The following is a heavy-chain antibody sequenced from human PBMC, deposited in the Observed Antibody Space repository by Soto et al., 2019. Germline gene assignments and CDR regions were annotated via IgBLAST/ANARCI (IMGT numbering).Heavy chain of an antibody. V-gene: IGHV4-39*01. CDR1: GGSIAASKYY. CDR3: ARHGPWAPLYD. Sequence: QLQLQGSGPGLVNPSETLSLTCTVSGGSIAASKYYWARIRQPPGEGLEWIVSMEDGASTFYNPSLMSRVTISVDTSKNQFSLTLSSVTAADTAVYYCARHGPWAPLYDWDQGTLVTVSS. CDR2: MEDGAST. J-gene: IGHJ4*02. D-gene: IGHD3-16*01.